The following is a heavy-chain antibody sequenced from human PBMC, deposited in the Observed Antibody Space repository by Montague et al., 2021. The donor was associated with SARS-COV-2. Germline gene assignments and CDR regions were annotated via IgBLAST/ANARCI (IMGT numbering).Heavy chain of an antibody. CDR3: ARDSFRSGYYTDYYGMDV. J-gene: IGHJ6*02. D-gene: IGHD3-3*01. V-gene: IGHV3-7*01. CDR2: IKQDGSEK. Sequence: SLRLSCAASGFTFSSYWMSWVRQAPGKGLEWVANIKQDGSEKYYVDSVKGRFTISRDNAKNSLYLQMNSLRAEDTAVYYCARDSFRSGYYTDYYGMDVWGQGTTVTVSS. CDR1: GFTFSSYW.